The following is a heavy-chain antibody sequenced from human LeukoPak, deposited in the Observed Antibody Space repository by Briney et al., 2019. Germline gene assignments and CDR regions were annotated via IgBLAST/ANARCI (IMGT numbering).Heavy chain of an antibody. Sequence: PSETLSLTCTVSGGSIRSYYWSWIRQPPGKGLEWIGYIYYSGSTNYNPSLKSRVTIPVDTSKNQFSLKLSSVTAADTAVYYCARNGAYGDYLDYWGQGTLVTVSS. CDR1: GGSIRSYY. CDR2: IYYSGST. V-gene: IGHV4-59*08. J-gene: IGHJ4*02. D-gene: IGHD4/OR15-4a*01. CDR3: ARNGAYGDYLDY.